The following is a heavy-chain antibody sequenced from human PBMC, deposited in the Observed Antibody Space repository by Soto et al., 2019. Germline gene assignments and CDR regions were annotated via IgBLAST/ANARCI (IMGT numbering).Heavy chain of an antibody. V-gene: IGHV1-8*01. D-gene: IGHD2-15*01. Sequence: ASVKVSCKASGYTFTSYDINWVRQATGQGLEWMGWMNPNSGNTGYAQKFQGRVTMTRNTSISTAYMELSSLGSEDTAVYYCAREFYVVGRKPNPIRGQGTMVTVSS. J-gene: IGHJ3*02. CDR1: GYTFTSYD. CDR2: MNPNSGNT. CDR3: AREFYVVGRKPNPI.